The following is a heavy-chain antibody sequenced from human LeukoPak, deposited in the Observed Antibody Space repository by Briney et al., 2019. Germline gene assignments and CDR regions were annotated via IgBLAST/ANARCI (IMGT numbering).Heavy chain of an antibody. CDR3: ARDLETDISDAFDI. J-gene: IGHJ3*02. V-gene: IGHV3-66*01. Sequence: PGGSLRLSCAASGFTVGSNYMSWVRQAPGKGLEWVSVIYSGGSTYYADSVKGRFIISRDNSKNTLYLQMNSLRAEDTDVYYCARDLETDISDAFDIWGQGTMVTVSS. CDR1: GFTVGSNY. CDR2: IYSGGST. D-gene: IGHD3-9*01.